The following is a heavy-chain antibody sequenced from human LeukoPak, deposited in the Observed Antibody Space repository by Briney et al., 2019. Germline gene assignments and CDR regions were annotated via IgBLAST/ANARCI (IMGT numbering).Heavy chain of an antibody. CDR2: ISSSSSYI. D-gene: IGHD6-13*01. V-gene: IGHV3-21*01. Sequence: GGSLRLSCAASGFTFSSYSMNWVRQAPGKGLEWVSSISSSSSYIYYADSVKGRFTISRDNAKNSLYLQMNSLRAEDTAVYYCAAAGTGDAFDVWGQGTVVTVSS. CDR1: GFTFSSYS. J-gene: IGHJ3*01. CDR3: AAAGTGDAFDV.